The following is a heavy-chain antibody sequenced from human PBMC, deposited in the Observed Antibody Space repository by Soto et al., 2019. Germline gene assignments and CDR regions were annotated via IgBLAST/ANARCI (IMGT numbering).Heavy chain of an antibody. CDR2: ISHDGSNK. J-gene: IGHJ4*02. V-gene: IGHV3-30-3*01. CDR3: ASSHYSGSFGTFDY. D-gene: IGHD3-10*01. CDR1: GFTFSNYV. Sequence: QVQLVESGRGVVQPGRSLRLSCEASGFTFSNYVMHWVRQAPGKGLEWVAVISHDGSNKYYADSVKGRFTISRDNSKNKLYLQMNSLRAEDTAVYYCASSHYSGSFGTFDYWGQGTLVTVSS.